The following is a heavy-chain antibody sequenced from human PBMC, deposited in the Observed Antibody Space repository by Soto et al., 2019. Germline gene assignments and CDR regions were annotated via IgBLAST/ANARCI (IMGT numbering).Heavy chain of an antibody. J-gene: IGHJ6*03. CDR1: GFTFDDYG. CDR3: ARALGYCSSTSCRHYYMDV. Sequence: GGSLRLSCAASGFTFDDYGMSWVRQAPGKGLERVSGINWNGGSTGYADSVKGRFTISRDNAKNSLYLQMNSLRSEDTALYHCARALGYCSSTSCRHYYMDVWGKGTTVTVSS. CDR2: INWNGGST. V-gene: IGHV3-20*01. D-gene: IGHD2-2*01.